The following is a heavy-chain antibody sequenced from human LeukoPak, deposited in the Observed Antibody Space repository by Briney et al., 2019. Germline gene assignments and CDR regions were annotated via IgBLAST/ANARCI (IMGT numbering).Heavy chain of an antibody. CDR3: AKPFPPRGVGSIAAAGVDY. CDR1: GFTFSSYA. D-gene: IGHD6-13*01. V-gene: IGHV3-23*01. Sequence: PGGSLRLSCAASGFTFSSYAMNWVRQAPGKGLEWVSAISGSGGSTYYADSVKGRFTISRDNSKNTLYLQMNSLRAEDTAVYYCAKPFPPRGVGSIAAAGVDYWGQGTLVTVSS. J-gene: IGHJ4*02. CDR2: ISGSGGST.